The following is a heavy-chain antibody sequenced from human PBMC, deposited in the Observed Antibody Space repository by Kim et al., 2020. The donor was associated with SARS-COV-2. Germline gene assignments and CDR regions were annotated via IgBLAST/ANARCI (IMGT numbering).Heavy chain of an antibody. V-gene: IGHV4-4*07. CDR2: IYSSGST. CDR1: GGSISSHY. CDR3: ARGSFSNDWHYNWFDP. J-gene: IGHJ5*02. D-gene: IGHD1-1*01. Sequence: SETLSLTCIVSGGSISSHYWSWIRQPAGKGLEWIGRIYSSGSTNYNPSLKSRVTMSVDTSKNQFSLKLNSVTAADTAVYYCARGSFSNDWHYNWFDPWGQGALVTVSS.